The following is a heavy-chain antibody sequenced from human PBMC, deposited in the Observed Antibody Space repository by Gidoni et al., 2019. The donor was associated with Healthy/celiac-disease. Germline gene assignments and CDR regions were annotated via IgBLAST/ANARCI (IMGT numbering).Heavy chain of an antibody. Sequence: EVQLVESGGGLVQPGGSLRLSCAASGFTFSSYWMHWVRQAPGKGLVWVSRINSDGSSTSYADSVKGRFTISRDNAKNTLYLQMNSLRAEDTAVYYCASGRDYDFWSGNQLIIRGASLNYWGQGTLVTVSS. D-gene: IGHD3-3*01. CDR3: ASGRDYDFWSGNQLIIRGASLNY. CDR2: INSDGSST. V-gene: IGHV3-74*01. CDR1: GFTFSSYW. J-gene: IGHJ4*02.